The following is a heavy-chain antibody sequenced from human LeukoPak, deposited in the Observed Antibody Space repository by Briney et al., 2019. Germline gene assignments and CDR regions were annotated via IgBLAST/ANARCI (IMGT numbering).Heavy chain of an antibody. CDR1: GGSISSSSYY. CDR2: IYTSGST. Sequence: SETLSLTCTVSGGSISSSSYYWGWIRQPAGKGLEWIGRIYTSGSTNYNPSLKSRVTMSVDTSKNQFSLKLSSVTAADTAVYYCARGPSYYYYMDVWGKGTTVTISS. CDR3: ARGPSYYYYMDV. V-gene: IGHV4-61*02. J-gene: IGHJ6*03.